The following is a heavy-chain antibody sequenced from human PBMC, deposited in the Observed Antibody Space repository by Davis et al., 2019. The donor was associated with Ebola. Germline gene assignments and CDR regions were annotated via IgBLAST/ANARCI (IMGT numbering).Heavy chain of an antibody. CDR2: ISYDGSNK. J-gene: IGHJ6*02. CDR1: GFTFSSYA. D-gene: IGHD4-17*01. V-gene: IGHV3-30-3*01. Sequence: GGSLRLSCAASGFTFSSYAMHWVRQAPGKGLEWVAVISYDGSNKYYADSVKGRFTISRDNSKNTLYLQMNSLRDEDTAVYYCASTTGFYYYYGMDVWGQGTTVTVSS. CDR3: ASTTGFYYYYGMDV.